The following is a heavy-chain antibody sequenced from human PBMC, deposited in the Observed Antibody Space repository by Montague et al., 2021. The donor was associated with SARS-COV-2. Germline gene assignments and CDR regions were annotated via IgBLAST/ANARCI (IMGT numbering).Heavy chain of an antibody. J-gene: IGHJ5*02. CDR2: IRADGTTT. Sequence: LSLSCAASGFTFSAHWMHWVRQAPGQGLEWVARIRADGTTTNYADSVKGRFTISRDNAQDTVYLHMTTLTAEDTAVYYCVRAFSNSFKWFDPWGQGTLVTVSS. D-gene: IGHD6-13*01. CDR3: VRAFSNSFKWFDP. V-gene: IGHV3-74*01. CDR1: GFTFSAHW.